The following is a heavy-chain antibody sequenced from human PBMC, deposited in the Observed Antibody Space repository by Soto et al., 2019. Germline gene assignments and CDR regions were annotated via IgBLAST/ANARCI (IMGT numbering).Heavy chain of an antibody. Sequence: PSETLSLTCTVAGGSISSYHWSWIRQPPGKGLEWIGYIYYSGSTNYNPSLKSRVTISVDTSKNQFSLKLSSVTAADTAVYYCARDVRMYYDFWSGNYDYYYMDVWGKGTTVTVSS. CDR3: ARDVRMYYDFWSGNYDYYYMDV. D-gene: IGHD3-3*01. CDR1: GGSISSYH. CDR2: IYYSGST. J-gene: IGHJ6*03. V-gene: IGHV4-59*01.